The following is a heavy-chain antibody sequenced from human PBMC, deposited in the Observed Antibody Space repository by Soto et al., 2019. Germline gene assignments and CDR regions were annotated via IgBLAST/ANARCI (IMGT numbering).Heavy chain of an antibody. CDR3: ARGRYGDY. CDR2: ISAHNGNT. J-gene: IGHJ4*02. CDR1: GYDFTTYG. V-gene: IGHV1-18*01. D-gene: IGHD1-1*01. Sequence: QVHLVQSGAEVKKPGASVKVSCKGSGYDFTTYGITWVQQAPGQGLEWMAWISAHNGNTDYAQKLQGRDTVTRDTSTSTAYMELRSLRSDDTAVYYCARGRYGDYWGQGALVTVSS.